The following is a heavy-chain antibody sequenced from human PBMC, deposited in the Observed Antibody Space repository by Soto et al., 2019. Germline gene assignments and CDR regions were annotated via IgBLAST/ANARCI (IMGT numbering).Heavy chain of an antibody. CDR3: AHRVLRTVFGLVTTTAIYFDF. D-gene: IGHD3-3*01. V-gene: IGHV2-5*02. CDR2: IYWDDDN. Sequence: QITLNESGPTQVKPRQTLTLTCTFSGFSLTTSGVGVGWIRQSPGKAPEWLALIYWDDDNSYSLSLKSRLTITKDTSKNQVVLTMADLDPADTATYYCAHRVLRTVFGLVTTTAIYFDFWGQGTPVAVSS. CDR1: GFSLTTSGVG. J-gene: IGHJ4*02.